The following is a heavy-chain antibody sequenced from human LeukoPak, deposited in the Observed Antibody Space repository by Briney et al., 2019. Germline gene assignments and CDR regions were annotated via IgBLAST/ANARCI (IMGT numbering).Heavy chain of an antibody. V-gene: IGHV3-74*01. D-gene: IGHD2-15*01. J-gene: IGHJ4*02. CDR3: ACYRIAPPY. CDR2: INNDGSST. CDR1: GFTFSSYW. Sequence: GGSLRLSCAASGFTFSSYWMHWVRQAPGKGLVWVSHINNDGSSTSYADSVKGRFTISRDNAKNTLYLQMNSLRTEDTAVYYCACYRIAPPYWGQGTLVTVSS.